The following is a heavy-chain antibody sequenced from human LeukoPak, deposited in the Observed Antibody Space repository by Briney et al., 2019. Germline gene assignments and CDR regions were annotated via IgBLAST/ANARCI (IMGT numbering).Heavy chain of an antibody. CDR2: ISSSGSTI. CDR1: GFTFSEYY. D-gene: IGHD3-22*01. Sequence: GGSLGLSCAASGFTFSEYYMSWIREAPGKGLEWVSYISSSGSTIYYADSVKGRFTISGDNAKNSLYLQMNSLRAEDTAVYYCARDQHDSSGYPRAWAFDIWGQGTMVTVTS. V-gene: IGHV3-11*04. J-gene: IGHJ3*02. CDR3: ARDQHDSSGYPRAWAFDI.